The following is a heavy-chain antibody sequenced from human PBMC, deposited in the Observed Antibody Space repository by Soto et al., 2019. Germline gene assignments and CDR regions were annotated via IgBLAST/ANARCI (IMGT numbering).Heavy chain of an antibody. J-gene: IGHJ6*02. D-gene: IGHD3-16*01. CDR2: LYTEGTT. Sequence: GGSLSLSCVASGLTVSHNYMAWVRQAPEMGLEWVSILYTEGTTYYADSVKGRFTISRDSSKNTLFLKMDSLRAEDTAVYYCVRPRPSGENYGMDVWGPGTTLTVFS. V-gene: IGHV3-53*01. CDR3: VRPRPSGENYGMDV. CDR1: GLTVSHNY.